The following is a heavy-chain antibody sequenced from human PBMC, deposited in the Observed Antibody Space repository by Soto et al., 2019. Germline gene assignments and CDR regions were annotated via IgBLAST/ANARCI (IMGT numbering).Heavy chain of an antibody. V-gene: IGHV3-30*18. J-gene: IGHJ4*02. Sequence: SGFTFSSYGMHWVRQAPGKGLEWVAVISYDGSNKYYADSVKGRFTISRDNSKNTLYLQMNSLRAEDTAVYYCAKERDIVVVVAPLYYWGQGTLVTVSS. D-gene: IGHD2-15*01. CDR1: GFTFSSYG. CDR2: ISYDGSNK. CDR3: AKERDIVVVVAPLYY.